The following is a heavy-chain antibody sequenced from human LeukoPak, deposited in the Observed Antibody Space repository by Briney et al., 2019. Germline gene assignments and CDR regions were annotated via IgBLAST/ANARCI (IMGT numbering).Heavy chain of an antibody. Sequence: ASVKVSCKASGYTFTSYGISWVRQAPGQGLEWMGWISAYNGNTNYAQKLQGRVTMTTDTSTGTAYMELRSLRSDDTAVYYCASRYSGSYELDYWGQGTLVTVSS. CDR1: GYTFTSYG. CDR2: ISAYNGNT. V-gene: IGHV1-18*01. J-gene: IGHJ4*02. D-gene: IGHD1-26*01. CDR3: ASRYSGSYELDY.